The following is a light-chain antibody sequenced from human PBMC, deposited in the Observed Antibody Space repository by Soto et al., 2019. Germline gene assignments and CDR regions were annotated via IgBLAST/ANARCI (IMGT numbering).Light chain of an antibody. CDR2: GNS. CDR3: QSYDSSLSGRGDV. J-gene: IGLJ1*01. V-gene: IGLV1-40*01. Sequence: QSVLTQPPSVSGAPGQRVTISCTGSSSNIGAGYDVHWYQQLPGTAPKLLIYGNSNRPSGVPDRFSGSQSGTSASLAITGLQAEDEADYYCQSYDSSLSGRGDVFGTGTKVTVL. CDR1: SSNIGAGYD.